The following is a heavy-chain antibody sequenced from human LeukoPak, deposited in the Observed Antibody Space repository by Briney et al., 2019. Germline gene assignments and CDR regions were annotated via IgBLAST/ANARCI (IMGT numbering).Heavy chain of an antibody. J-gene: IGHJ5*02. CDR3: TTCGDYEGISDH. Sequence: GGSLRLSCAASGFTFSNPWMCWVRQAPGKGLEWVGRIKSKTDGGTTECAAAVQGRFTISRDDSKNTLYLQMNSLKTEDTAVYYCTTCGDYEGISDHWGQGTLVTVSS. CDR1: GFTFSNPW. D-gene: IGHD4-17*01. CDR2: IKSKTDGGTT. V-gene: IGHV3-15*01.